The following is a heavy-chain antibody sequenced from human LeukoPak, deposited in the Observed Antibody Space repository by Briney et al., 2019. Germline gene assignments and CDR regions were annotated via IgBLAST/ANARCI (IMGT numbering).Heavy chain of an antibody. D-gene: IGHD2-8*01. V-gene: IGHV3-53*01. CDR2: IYSGGST. Sequence: GGSLRLSCAASGFTVSSNYMSWVRQAPGKGLEWVSVIYSGGSTYYADSVKGRFTISRDNSKNTLYLQMNSLRAEDTAVYYCARNGYCTNGVCYYFDYWGQGTLVTVSS. CDR3: ARNGYCTNGVCYYFDY. CDR1: GFTVSSNY. J-gene: IGHJ4*02.